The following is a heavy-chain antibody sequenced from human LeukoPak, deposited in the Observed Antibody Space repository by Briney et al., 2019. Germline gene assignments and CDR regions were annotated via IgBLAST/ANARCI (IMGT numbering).Heavy chain of an antibody. Sequence: PGGSLRLSCAASGFTVSSHYMSWVRQAPGKGLEWVTVIYSGGRIYYADSEKGRFPISRENSKNTLYLQVHRLRGEDAAVYYCAKDRRGYVDVWGKGTTVTISS. J-gene: IGHJ6*03. CDR1: GFTVSSHY. CDR2: IYSGGRI. V-gene: IGHV3-66*01. CDR3: AKDRRGYVDV. D-gene: IGHD2-15*01.